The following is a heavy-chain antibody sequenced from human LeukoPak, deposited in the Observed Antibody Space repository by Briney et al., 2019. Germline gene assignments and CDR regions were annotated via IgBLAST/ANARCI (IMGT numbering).Heavy chain of an antibody. CDR1: GGSISSYY. CDR3: ARAIAAAGGAFDP. J-gene: IGHJ5*02. V-gene: IGHV4-59*01. CDR2: IYYSGST. D-gene: IGHD6-13*01. Sequence: SETLSLTCTVSGGSISSYYRSWIRQPPGKGLEWIGYIYYSGSTNYNPSLKSRVTISVDTSKNQFSLKLSSVTAADTAVYYCARAIAAAGGAFDPWGQGTLVTVSS.